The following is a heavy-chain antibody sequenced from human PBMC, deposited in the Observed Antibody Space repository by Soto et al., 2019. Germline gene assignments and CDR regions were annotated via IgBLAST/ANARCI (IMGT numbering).Heavy chain of an antibody. Sequence: SETLSLSCIVSGDSVTSGSYYWTWLRQPPGKGLEWIGYISYTGRTKYNPSLQSRVTMSVDTSKNQFSLKLSSVTAADTAVYYCARGLYGLDYWGQGTLVTVSS. V-gene: IGHV4-61*01. CDR3: ARGLYGLDY. CDR2: ISYTGRT. CDR1: GDSVTSGSYY. J-gene: IGHJ4*02. D-gene: IGHD4-17*01.